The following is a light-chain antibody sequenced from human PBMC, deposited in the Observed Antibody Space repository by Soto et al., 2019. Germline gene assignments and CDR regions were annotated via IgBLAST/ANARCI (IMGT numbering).Light chain of an antibody. J-gene: IGKJ3*01. CDR2: GAS. CDR3: QQYVSSPPFT. V-gene: IGKV3-20*01. CDR1: QSVSSSY. Sequence: EIVLTQSPGTLSLSPGERATLSCRASQSVSSSYLAWYQQKPGQAPRLLIYGASSRATGIPDRFSGSGSGTEFIITISRLEPEDFAVNYCQQYVSSPPFTFGPGTKADIK.